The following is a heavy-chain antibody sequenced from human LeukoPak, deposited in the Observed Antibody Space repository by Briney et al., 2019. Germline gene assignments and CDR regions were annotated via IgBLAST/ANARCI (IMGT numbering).Heavy chain of an antibody. Sequence: SETLSLTCAVSGYSLSSGYYWGWIRQPPGKGLEWIGTIYHSGSTYYNPSLTSRVTISVDTSKNQFSLKLTSVTAADTAVYYCARVRGYCSSTICYRYYFDYWGQGTLVTVSS. J-gene: IGHJ4*02. V-gene: IGHV4-38-2*01. CDR3: ARVRGYCSSTICYRYYFDY. CDR1: GYSLSSGYY. D-gene: IGHD2-2*01. CDR2: IYHSGST.